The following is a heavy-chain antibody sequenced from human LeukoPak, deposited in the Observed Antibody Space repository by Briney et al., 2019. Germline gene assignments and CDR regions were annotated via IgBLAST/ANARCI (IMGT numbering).Heavy chain of an antibody. Sequence: PSETLSLTCTVSGGSFSSGSYYWSWIRQPPGKGLEWIGYIYYSGSTNYNPSLKSRVTISVDTSKNQFSLKLSSVTAADTAVYYCARGANDFWSGPTTWSDPWGQGTLVTVSS. CDR3: ARGANDFWSGPTTWSDP. CDR1: GGSFSSGSYY. J-gene: IGHJ5*02. V-gene: IGHV4-61*01. CDR2: IYYSGST. D-gene: IGHD3-3*01.